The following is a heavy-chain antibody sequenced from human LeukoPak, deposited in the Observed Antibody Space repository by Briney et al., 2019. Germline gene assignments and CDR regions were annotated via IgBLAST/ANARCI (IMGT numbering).Heavy chain of an antibody. Sequence: GASVKVSCKASGGTFSSYAISWVRQAPGQGLEWMGGIIPIFGTANYAQKFQGRVTITTDESTSTAHMELSSLRSEDTAVYYCARVAATLSLDYYYYMDVWGKGTTVTVSS. V-gene: IGHV1-69*05. J-gene: IGHJ6*03. D-gene: IGHD2-15*01. CDR1: GGTFSSYA. CDR2: IIPIFGTA. CDR3: ARVAATLSLDYYYYMDV.